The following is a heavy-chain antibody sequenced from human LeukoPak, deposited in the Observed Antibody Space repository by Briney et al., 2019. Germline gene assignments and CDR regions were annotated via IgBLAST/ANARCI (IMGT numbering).Heavy chain of an antibody. CDR3: ARGYSGYDFDY. D-gene: IGHD5-12*01. Sequence: PGGSLRLSCAASGFTFSSYWMHWVRQAPGKGLVWVSRINSDGSSTSYADSVKGRLTISRDNAKNTLYLQMNSLRAEDTAVYYCARGYSGYDFDYWGQGTLVTVSS. CDR1: GFTFSSYW. J-gene: IGHJ4*02. CDR2: INSDGSST. V-gene: IGHV3-74*01.